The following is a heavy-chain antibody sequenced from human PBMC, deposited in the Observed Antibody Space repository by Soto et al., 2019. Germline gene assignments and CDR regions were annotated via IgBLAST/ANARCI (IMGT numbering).Heavy chain of an antibody. J-gene: IGHJ6*02. Sequence: QVQLVQSGAEVKKPGSSVKVSCKASGCTFSSYAISWVRQAPGQGLEWMGGIIPIFGTANYAQKFQGRVTITADKSTSTAYMELSSLRSEDTAVYYCARCTLEWSPWSSIYYGMDVWGQGTTVTVSS. CDR3: ARCTLEWSPWSSIYYGMDV. D-gene: IGHD3-3*01. V-gene: IGHV1-69*06. CDR2: IIPIFGTA. CDR1: GCTFSSYA.